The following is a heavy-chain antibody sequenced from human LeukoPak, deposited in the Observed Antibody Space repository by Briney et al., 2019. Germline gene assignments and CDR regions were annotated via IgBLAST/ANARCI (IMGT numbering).Heavy chain of an antibody. J-gene: IGHJ5*02. CDR3: AKYVLGIYDSSGPNWFDP. CDR2: ISGSGGST. D-gene: IGHD3-22*01. V-gene: IGHV3-23*01. CDR1: GGSFSGYY. Sequence: TSETLSLTCAVYGGSFSGYYWSWVRQAPGKGLEWVSAISGSGGSTYYADSVKGRFTISRDNSKNTLYLQMNSLRAEDTAVYYCAKYVLGIYDSSGPNWFDPWGQGTLVTVSS.